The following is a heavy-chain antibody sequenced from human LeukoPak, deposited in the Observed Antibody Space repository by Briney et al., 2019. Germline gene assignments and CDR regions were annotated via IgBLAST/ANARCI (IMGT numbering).Heavy chain of an antibody. V-gene: IGHV3-23*01. CDR3: AKGYCSGGSCYSYYYYYMDV. Sequence: GGSLRLSCTASGFTFSNYWMHWVRQAPGRGLEWVSAISDNSGNTYYADSVKGRFTISRDNSKNTLYLQMNSLRAEDTAVYYCAKGYCSGGSCYSYYYYYMDVWGKGTTVTVSS. CDR2: ISDNSGNT. J-gene: IGHJ6*03. D-gene: IGHD2-15*01. CDR1: GFTFSNYW.